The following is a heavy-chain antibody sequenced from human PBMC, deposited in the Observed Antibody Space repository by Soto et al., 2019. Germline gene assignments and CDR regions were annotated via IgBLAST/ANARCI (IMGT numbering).Heavy chain of an antibody. Sequence: QVQLVQSGAEVREPGASVKVSCKASGYSFTSLDINWVRQTAGQGLEWMGWMQPSTGRTGYAQKFQGIVTRTRDTSINTPYMALTTLTSDDTAFYYCARGVSAGVDYWGQGTLVTVSS. D-gene: IGHD1-26*01. CDR2: MQPSTGRT. J-gene: IGHJ4*02. CDR3: ARGVSAGVDY. V-gene: IGHV1-8*01. CDR1: GYSFTSLD.